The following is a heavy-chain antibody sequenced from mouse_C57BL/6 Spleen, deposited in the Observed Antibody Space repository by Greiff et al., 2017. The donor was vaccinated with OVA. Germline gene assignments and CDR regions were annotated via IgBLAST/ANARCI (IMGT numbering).Heavy chain of an antibody. CDR3: ASHYYGSSYIDWYFDV. V-gene: IGHV1-82*01. CDR1: GYAFSSSW. CDR2: IYPGDGDP. D-gene: IGHD1-1*01. Sequence: QVQLQQSGPELVKPGASVKISCKASGYAFSSSWMNWVKQRPGKGLEWIGRIYPGDGDPNYNGKFKGKATLTADKSSSPAYMQLSSLTSEDSAVYFCASHYYGSSYIDWYFDVWGTGTTVTVSS. J-gene: IGHJ1*03.